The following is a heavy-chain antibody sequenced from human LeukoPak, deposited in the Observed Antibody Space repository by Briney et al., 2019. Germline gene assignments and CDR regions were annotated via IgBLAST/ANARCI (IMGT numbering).Heavy chain of an antibody. Sequence: GGSLILSCAASGCIFSSYWMHWVRQAPGRGLVWVSRINSDGSSTSYADSVQGRLTISRDNAHNTLYLQMNSLRAEDTAVYYCAKLATRWPYEDYWGQGTLVTVSS. D-gene: IGHD1-1*01. CDR2: INSDGSST. CDR1: GCIFSSYW. V-gene: IGHV3-74*01. J-gene: IGHJ4*02. CDR3: AKLATRWPYEDY.